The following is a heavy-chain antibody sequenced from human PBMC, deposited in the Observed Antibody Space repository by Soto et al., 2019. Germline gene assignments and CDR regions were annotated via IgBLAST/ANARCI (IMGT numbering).Heavy chain of an antibody. J-gene: IGHJ4*02. CDR3: ARVRSSSSRLDY. CDR2: INHSRST. Sequence: PSETLSLTCAVYGGSFSGYYWSWIRQPPGKGLEWIGEINHSRSTNYNPSLKSRVTISVDTSKNQFSLKLSSVTAADTAVYYCARVRSSSSRLDYWGQGTLVTVSS. D-gene: IGHD6-13*01. V-gene: IGHV4-34*01. CDR1: GGSFSGYY.